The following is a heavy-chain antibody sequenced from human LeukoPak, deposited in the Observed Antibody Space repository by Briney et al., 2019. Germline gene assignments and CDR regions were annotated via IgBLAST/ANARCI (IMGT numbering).Heavy chain of an antibody. Sequence: ASVKVSCKASGYTLTRYYMHWVRQAPGQGLEWMGWINPNTGGTNYAQKFQGRVTMTRDTSITTAYMELIRLRSDDTAVYYCARGERGDLSGYWGQGTLVTVSS. J-gene: IGHJ4*02. CDR3: ARGERGDLSGY. CDR2: INPNTGGT. CDR1: GYTLTRYY. V-gene: IGHV1-2*02. D-gene: IGHD3-16*01.